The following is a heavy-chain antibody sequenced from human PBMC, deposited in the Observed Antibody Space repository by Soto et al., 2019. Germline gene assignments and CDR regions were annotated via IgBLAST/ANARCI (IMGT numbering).Heavy chain of an antibody. D-gene: IGHD3-22*01. CDR1: GGSIRSGDYY. CDR3: ARGGYYDSSGYYPY. V-gene: IGHV4-30-4*01. J-gene: IGHJ4*02. Sequence: SETLSLTCTFSGGSIRSGDYYLSWIRQPPGKGLEWIGYIYYSGSTYYNPSLKSRVTISVDTSKNQFSLKLSSVTAADTAVYYCARGGYYDSSGYYPYWGQGTLVTVSS. CDR2: IYYSGST.